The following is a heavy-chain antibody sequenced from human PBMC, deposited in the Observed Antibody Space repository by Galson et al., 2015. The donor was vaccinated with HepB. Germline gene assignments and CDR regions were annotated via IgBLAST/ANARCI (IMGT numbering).Heavy chain of an antibody. D-gene: IGHD3-3*01. J-gene: IGHJ6*03. CDR3: ARGTILWSGYSPRSAPGPGHYYYYYYMDV. V-gene: IGHV1-69*13. CDR1: GGTFSSYA. CDR2: IIPIFGTA. Sequence: SVKVSCKASGGTFSSYAISWVRQAPGQGLEWMGGIIPIFGTANYAQKFQGRVTITADESTSTAYMELSSLRSEDTAVYYCARGTILWSGYSPRSAPGPGHYYYYYYMDVWGKGTTVTVSS.